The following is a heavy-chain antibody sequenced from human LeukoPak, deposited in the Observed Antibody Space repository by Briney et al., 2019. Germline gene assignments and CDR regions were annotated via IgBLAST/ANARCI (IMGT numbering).Heavy chain of an antibody. Sequence: SQTLSLTCSVSGGSMSSGVYYWSWIRQTPGKGLEWIGNIYYSGSTNYNASLKSRITISLDTSRNQFSLKLTSVTAADTAVYFCARDSPLLWFGELDSWGQGTVVTVSS. CDR1: GGSMSSGVYY. D-gene: IGHD3-10*01. CDR2: IYYSGST. CDR3: ARDSPLLWFGELDS. V-gene: IGHV4-30-4*01. J-gene: IGHJ4*02.